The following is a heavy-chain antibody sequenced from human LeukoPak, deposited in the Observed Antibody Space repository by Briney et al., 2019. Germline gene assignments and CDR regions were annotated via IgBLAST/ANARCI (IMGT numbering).Heavy chain of an antibody. CDR3: AKGPLVVVTAIFWYFDL. J-gene: IGHJ2*01. CDR1: GFIFSSSA. CDR2: ISGGGDDT. Sequence: GGSLRLSCAVSGFIFSSSAMSWVRQAPGKGLEWVSAISGGGDDTSYADSVKGRFTISRDNSKNTLYLQMNSLRAEDTAVYYCAKGPLVVVTAIFWYFDLWGRGTLVTVSS. V-gene: IGHV3-23*01. D-gene: IGHD2-21*02.